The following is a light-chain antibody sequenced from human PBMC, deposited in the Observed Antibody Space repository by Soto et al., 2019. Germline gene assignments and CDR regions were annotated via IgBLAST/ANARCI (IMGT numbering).Light chain of an antibody. J-gene: IGKJ5*01. V-gene: IGKV3-15*01. CDR1: QSVSSN. CDR3: QHYNNWPPIT. Sequence: EIVMTQSPATLSVSPGERATLSCRASQSVSSNLAWYQQKPGQAPRLLIYAASTRATGLPARFSGSGSGTEFTLTISSLQSEDFAVYYCQHYNNWPPITFGQGTRLENK. CDR2: AAS.